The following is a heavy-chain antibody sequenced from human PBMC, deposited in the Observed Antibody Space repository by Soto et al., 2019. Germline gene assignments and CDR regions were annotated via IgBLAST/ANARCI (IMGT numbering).Heavy chain of an antibody. J-gene: IGHJ1*01. D-gene: IGHD3-22*01. Sequence: SETLSLTCTVSGGSVSSGSYYWGWIRQPPWKGLEWIGYIFYSGSTNYNPSLKSRVAISVDTSKNQFSLKLTSVTAADTAVYYCARGNYDDSSGYYPPYFQHWGQGXLVTVFS. CDR3: ARGNYDDSSGYYPPYFQH. CDR1: GGSVSSGSYY. V-gene: IGHV4-61*01. CDR2: IFYSGST.